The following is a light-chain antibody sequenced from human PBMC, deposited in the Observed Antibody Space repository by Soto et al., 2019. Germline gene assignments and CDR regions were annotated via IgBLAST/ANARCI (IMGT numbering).Light chain of an antibody. CDR1: QSISSSY. J-gene: IGKJ1*01. CDR2: GAS. V-gene: IGKV3-20*01. Sequence: EIVLTQSPGTLSLSPGERATLSCRASQSISSSYLAWYQQKPGQAPRLLIFGASNMATDIPDRFSGGGSGTDFTLTISRLEPEDFAVYYCQQYGNSRWTFGQGTKVEI. CDR3: QQYGNSRWT.